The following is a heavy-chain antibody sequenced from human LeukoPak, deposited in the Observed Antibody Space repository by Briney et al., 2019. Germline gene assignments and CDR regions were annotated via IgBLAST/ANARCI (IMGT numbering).Heavy chain of an antibody. CDR3: ASLRYFDWLRWIDAFDI. D-gene: IGHD3-9*01. J-gene: IGHJ3*02. V-gene: IGHV4-59*01. Sequence: SETLSLTCTVSGGSISSYYWRWIRQPPGKGLEWIGYIYYSGSTNYNPSLKSRVTISVDTSKNQFSLKLSSVTAADTAVYYCASLRYFDWLRWIDAFDIWGQGTMVTVSS. CDR1: GGSISSYY. CDR2: IYYSGST.